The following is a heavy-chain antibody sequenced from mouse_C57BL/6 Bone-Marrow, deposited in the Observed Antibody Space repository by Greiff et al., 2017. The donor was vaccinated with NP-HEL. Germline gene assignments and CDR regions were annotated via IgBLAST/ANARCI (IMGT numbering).Heavy chain of an antibody. Sequence: QVQLQQPGAELVKPGASVKMSCKASGYTFTSYWMTWVKQRPGQGLEWIGDIYPGSGSTNYNEKFKSKATLTVDTSSSTAYMQLSSLTSEDSAVYYGAREESRSGYVRFAYWGQGTLVTVSA. V-gene: IGHV1-55*01. CDR3: AREESRSGYVRFAY. J-gene: IGHJ3*01. D-gene: IGHD3-2*02. CDR1: GYTFTSYW. CDR2: IYPGSGST.